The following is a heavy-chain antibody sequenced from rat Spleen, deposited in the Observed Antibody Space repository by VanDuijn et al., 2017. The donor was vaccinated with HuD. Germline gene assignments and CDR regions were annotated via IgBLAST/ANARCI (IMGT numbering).Heavy chain of an antibody. CDR1: GFTFSDYY. V-gene: IGHV5-25*01. Sequence: EVQLVESDGGLVQPGRSLKLSCAASGFTFSDYYMAWVRQAPTKGLEWVASISTSGGFTYYRDSVKGRFTISRDNAKSTLYLQMNSLRSEDTATYYCTRGYVMDAWGQGASVTVSS. CDR3: TRGYVMDA. CDR2: ISTSGGFT. J-gene: IGHJ4*01.